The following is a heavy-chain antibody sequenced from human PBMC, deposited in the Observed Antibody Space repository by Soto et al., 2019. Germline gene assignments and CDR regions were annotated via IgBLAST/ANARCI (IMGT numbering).Heavy chain of an antibody. V-gene: IGHV3-74*01. CDR1: GFTISDSW. CDR2: INGDGSSI. Sequence: EVQLVESGGGLVQPGGSLRLSCAASGFTISDSWMHWVRQVPGKGLVWVSRINGDGSSIDYADSVKGRFTISRDNAKNSLYLQMNSLRGDDTAVFYCARGLREFGAYYMDVWCKGTTVTVSS. CDR3: ARGLREFGAYYMDV. D-gene: IGHD3-10*01. J-gene: IGHJ6*03.